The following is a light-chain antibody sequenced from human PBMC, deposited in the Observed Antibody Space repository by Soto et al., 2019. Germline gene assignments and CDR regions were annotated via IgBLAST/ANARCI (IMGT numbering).Light chain of an antibody. Sequence: QSALTQPRSVSGSPGHSVTISCTGTSSDVGRYNYVSWYQHHPGKAPKLMIYDVSARPSGVPDRFSGSKSGTTASLTISGLQAEDEADYYCCSYAGSPYVFGTGTKVTVL. CDR3: CSYAGSPYV. V-gene: IGLV2-11*01. J-gene: IGLJ1*01. CDR1: SSDVGRYNY. CDR2: DVS.